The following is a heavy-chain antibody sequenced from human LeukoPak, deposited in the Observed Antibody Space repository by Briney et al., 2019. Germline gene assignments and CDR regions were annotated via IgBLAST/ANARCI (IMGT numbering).Heavy chain of an antibody. J-gene: IGHJ4*02. D-gene: IGHD5-12*01. CDR2: INPNSGGT. CDR3: AARWGYSGYDYVY. V-gene: IGHV1-2*02. CDR1: GYTFTGYY. Sequence: ASVKVSCKASGYTFTGYYMHWVRQAPGQGLEWMGWINPNSGGTNYAQKFQGRVTMTRDTSISTAYMELSRLRSDDTAVYYCAARWGYSGYDYVYWGQGTLVTVSS.